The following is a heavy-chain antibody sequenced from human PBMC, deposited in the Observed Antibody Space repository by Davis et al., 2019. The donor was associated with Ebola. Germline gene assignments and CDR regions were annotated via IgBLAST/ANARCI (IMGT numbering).Heavy chain of an antibody. V-gene: IGHV1-24*01. D-gene: IGHD2-2*01. CDR3: ATGPRIVVVPAAASRSYYYYYMDV. CDR1: GYTLTELS. CDR2: FDPEDGET. Sequence: ASVKVSCKVSGYTLTELSMHWVRQAPGKGLEWMGGFDPEDGETIYAQKFQGRVTMTEDTSTDTAYMELSSLRSEDTAVYYCATGPRIVVVPAAASRSYYYYYMDVWGKGTTVTVSS. J-gene: IGHJ6*03.